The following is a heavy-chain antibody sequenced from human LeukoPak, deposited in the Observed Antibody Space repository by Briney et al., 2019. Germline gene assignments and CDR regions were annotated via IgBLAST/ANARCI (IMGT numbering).Heavy chain of an antibody. Sequence: GASVKVSCKASGYTFTGSYMHWVRQAPGQGLEWMGWINPNSGGTNYAQKFQGRVTMTRDTSISTAYMELSRLRSDDTAVYYCARDRGDNWNDRNRGDAFDIWGQGTLVTVSS. CDR3: ARDRGDNWNDRNRGDAFDI. V-gene: IGHV1-2*02. CDR1: GYTFTGSY. J-gene: IGHJ3*02. CDR2: INPNSGGT. D-gene: IGHD1-1*01.